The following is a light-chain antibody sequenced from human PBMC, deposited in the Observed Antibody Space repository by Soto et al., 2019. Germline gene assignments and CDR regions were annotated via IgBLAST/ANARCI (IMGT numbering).Light chain of an antibody. J-gene: IGKJ1*01. CDR3: QQYNNWPRT. CDR2: GAS. CDR1: QSVSSN. Sequence: EIVMTQSPGTRSVSPGERATLSCRASQSVSSNLAWYQQKPGQAPRLLIYGASTRATGIPARFSGSRSGTEFTLTISSLQSEDFAVYYCQQYNNWPRTFGQGTKVEIK. V-gene: IGKV3-15*01.